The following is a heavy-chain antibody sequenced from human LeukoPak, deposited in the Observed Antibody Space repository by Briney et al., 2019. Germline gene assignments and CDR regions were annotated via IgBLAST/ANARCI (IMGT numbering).Heavy chain of an antibody. CDR3: ARAPGYGSGNWFDP. V-gene: IGHV4-39*07. CDR1: GGSISSSSYY. CDR2: IYYSGST. D-gene: IGHD3-10*01. J-gene: IGHJ5*02. Sequence: PSETLSLTCTVSGGSISSSSYYWGWIRQPPGKGLEWIGSIYYSGSTYYNPSLKSRVTISVDTSKNQFSLKLSSVTAADTAVYYCARAPGYGSGNWFDPWGQGTLVTVSS.